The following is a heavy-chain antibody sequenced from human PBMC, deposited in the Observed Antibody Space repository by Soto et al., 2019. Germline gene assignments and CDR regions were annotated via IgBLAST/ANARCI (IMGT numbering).Heavy chain of an antibody. V-gene: IGHV1-18*04. J-gene: IGHJ5*02. CDR2: ISPNSGRP. CDR3: ARDRLAVAGNNWFDP. CDR1: GYTFNKYD. Sequence: ASVKVSCKASGYTFNKYDITWVRQAPGQGLEWLGLISPNSGRPSYAQKFEGRVTMTTDESTSTAYMELSSLRSEDTAVYYCARDRLAVAGNNWFDPWGQGTLVTVSS. D-gene: IGHD6-19*01.